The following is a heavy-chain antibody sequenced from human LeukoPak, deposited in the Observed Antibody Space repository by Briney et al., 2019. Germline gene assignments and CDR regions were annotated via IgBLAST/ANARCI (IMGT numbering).Heavy chain of an antibody. J-gene: IGHJ4*02. CDR2: IKSKTDGGTI. D-gene: IGHD2-15*01. CDR1: GFSFSNAW. V-gene: IGHV3-15*01. Sequence: GGSLRLSCAASGFSFSNAWMSWVRQASGKGLEWVGRIKSKTDGGTIRYAAPVKGRFTISRDDSKNMVFLQMNSLNTEDTAVYYCCRGWLDYWGQGTLVAVSS. CDR3: CRGWLDY.